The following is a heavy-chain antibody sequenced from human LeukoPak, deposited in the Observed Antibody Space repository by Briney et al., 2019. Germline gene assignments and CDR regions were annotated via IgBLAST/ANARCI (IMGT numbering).Heavy chain of an antibody. CDR2: IYYSGST. V-gene: IGHV4-59*01. D-gene: IGHD2-15*01. J-gene: IGHJ6*04. Sequence: PSETLSLTCTVSGGSISSYYWSWIRQPPGKGLEWIGYIYYSGSTNYNPSLKSRVTISVDTSKNQFSLKLSSVTAADTAVYYCARDLAGGKGYCSGGSCFRVMDVWGKGTTVTVSS. CDR3: ARDLAGGKGYCSGGSCFRVMDV. CDR1: GGSISSYY.